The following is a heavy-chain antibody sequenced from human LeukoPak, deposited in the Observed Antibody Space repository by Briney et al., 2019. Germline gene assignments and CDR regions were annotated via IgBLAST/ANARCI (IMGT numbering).Heavy chain of an antibody. Sequence: PGGSLRLSCAASGFIFSSFAMNWVRQAPGKGLEWVSYISPTYDIYYSDSVRGRFTISRDNSKNTLYLQMNSLRAEDTAVYYCAKGSSDLDYWGQGTLVTVSS. D-gene: IGHD6-25*01. V-gene: IGHV3-48*01. CDR2: ISPTYDI. J-gene: IGHJ4*02. CDR3: AKGSSDLDY. CDR1: GFIFSSFA.